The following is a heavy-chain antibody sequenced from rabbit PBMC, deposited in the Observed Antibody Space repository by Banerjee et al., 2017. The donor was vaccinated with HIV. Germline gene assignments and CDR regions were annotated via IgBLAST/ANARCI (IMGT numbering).Heavy chain of an antibody. CDR2: INIVTGKS. J-gene: IGHJ4*01. CDR1: GFSFSSSDY. V-gene: IGHV1S40*01. D-gene: IGHD2-1*01. CDR3: ARVSAMMTMVITGYYLHL. Sequence: QSLEESGGDLVKPGASLTLTCTASGFSFSSSDYMCWVRQAPGKGLEWIACINIVTGKSVYASWAKGRFTISKSSSTTVTLQMTSLTVADTATYFCARVSAMMTMVITGYYLHLWGQGTLVTVS.